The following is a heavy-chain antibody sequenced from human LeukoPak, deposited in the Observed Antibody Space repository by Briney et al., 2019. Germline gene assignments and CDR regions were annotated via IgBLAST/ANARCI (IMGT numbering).Heavy chain of an antibody. Sequence: GGSLRLSCAASGFTFSDYYMSWIRQAPGKGLEWVSYISSSSSTIYYADSVKGRFTISRDNSKNTLYLQMNSLRAEDTAVYYCAKDQEVLRYFDWLLPFDYWGQGTLVTVSS. CDR2: ISSSSSTI. D-gene: IGHD3-9*01. CDR1: GFTFSDYY. V-gene: IGHV3-11*01. J-gene: IGHJ4*02. CDR3: AKDQEVLRYFDWLLPFDY.